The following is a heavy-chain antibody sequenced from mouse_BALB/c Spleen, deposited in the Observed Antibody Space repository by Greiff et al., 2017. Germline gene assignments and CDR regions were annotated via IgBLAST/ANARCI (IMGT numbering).Heavy chain of an antibody. D-gene: IGHD1-1*01. CDR2: IDPANGNT. J-gene: IGHJ1*01. V-gene: IGHV14-3*02. CDR3: ARCPLYYYGSSPHWYFDV. CDR1: GFNIKDTY. Sequence: VQLKQSGAELVKPGASVKLSCTASGFNIKDTYMHWVKQRPEQGLEWIGRIDPANGNTKYDPKFQGKATITADTSSNTAYLQLSSLTSEDTAVYYGARCPLYYYGSSPHWYFDVWGAGTTVTVSS.